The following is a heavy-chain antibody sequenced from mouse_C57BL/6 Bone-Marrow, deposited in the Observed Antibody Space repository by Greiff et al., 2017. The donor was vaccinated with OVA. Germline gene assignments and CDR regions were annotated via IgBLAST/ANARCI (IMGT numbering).Heavy chain of an antibody. V-gene: IGHV5-6*01. CDR2: ISSGGSYT. Sequence: EVQLQQSGGDLVKPGGSLKLSCAASGFTFSSYGMSWVRQTPDKRLEWVATISSGGSYTYYPDSVKGRFTISRDNAKNTLYLQMSSLKSEDTAMYYCARPYAWFAYWGQGTLVTVSA. J-gene: IGHJ3*01. CDR1: GFTFSSYG. D-gene: IGHD2-12*01. CDR3: ARPYAWFAY.